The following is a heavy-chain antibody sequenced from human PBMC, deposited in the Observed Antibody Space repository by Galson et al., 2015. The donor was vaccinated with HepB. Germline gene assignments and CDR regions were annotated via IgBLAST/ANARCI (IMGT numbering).Heavy chain of an antibody. CDR3: ARGMVSGTYYYYGMDV. V-gene: IGHV1-46*01. D-gene: IGHD3-10*01. CDR1: GYTFTSYY. J-gene: IGHJ6*02. CDR2: INPSSVST. Sequence: SVKVSCKASGYTFTSYYIHWVRQAPGQGLEWMGIINPSSVSTNYAQKFQGRVTMTRDTSTSTVYMELSSLRSEDTAVYYCARGMVSGTYYYYGMDVWGQGTTVTVSS.